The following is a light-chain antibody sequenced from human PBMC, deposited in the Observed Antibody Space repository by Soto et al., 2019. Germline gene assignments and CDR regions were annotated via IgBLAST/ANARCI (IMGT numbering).Light chain of an antibody. CDR1: QSISSW. V-gene: IGKV1-5*03. CDR2: KTS. J-gene: IGKJ2*02. Sequence: DIQMTQSPSTLSASVGDRVTITCRASQSISSWLAWYQQKPGKAPKVLIHKTSSLESGVTSRFSGSGSGTEFTLTINSLQPDDFATYYCQQYSSCCTFGQGTKLEIK. CDR3: QQYSSCCT.